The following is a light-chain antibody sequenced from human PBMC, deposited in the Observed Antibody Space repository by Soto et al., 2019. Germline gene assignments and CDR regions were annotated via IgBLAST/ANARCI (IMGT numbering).Light chain of an antibody. J-gene: IGLJ1*01. V-gene: IGLV2-14*01. CDR2: DVS. CDR1: SSDVGGYNY. Sequence: QSALTQPASVSGSPGQSITISCTGTSSDVGGYNYVSWYQQHPGKAPKLMIYDVSNRPSGVSNRFSGSKSGNTASLTISGLQAEDEADYYCSSYTSSSTLYVFGTGTEVTV. CDR3: SSYTSSSTLYV.